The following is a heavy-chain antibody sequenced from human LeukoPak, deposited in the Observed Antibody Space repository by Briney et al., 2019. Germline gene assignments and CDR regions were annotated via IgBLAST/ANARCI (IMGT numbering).Heavy chain of an antibody. D-gene: IGHD6-6*01. CDR3: ARNTKSRPYFDY. CDR2: INPNSGGT. V-gene: IGHV1-2*02. CDR1: GYTFTGYY. Sequence: ASVKVSCKASGYTFTGYYMHWGRQAPGQGLEWMGWINPNSGGTNYAQKFQGRVTMTRDTSISTAYMELSRPRSDDTAVYYCARNTKSRPYFDYWGQGTLVTVSS. J-gene: IGHJ4*02.